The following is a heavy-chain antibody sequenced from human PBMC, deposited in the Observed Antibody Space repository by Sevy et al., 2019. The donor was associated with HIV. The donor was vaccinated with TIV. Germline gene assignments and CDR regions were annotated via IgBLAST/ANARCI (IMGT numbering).Heavy chain of an antibody. D-gene: IGHD3-10*01. V-gene: IGHV1-2*02. CDR1: GYTFTGYY. Sequence: ASVNVSCKASGYTFTGYYIYWVRQAPGQGLEWMGWINPNSGGTNYSQKFQGRVTMTTDTSINTAYMELSRLRSDDTAVYYCARDAQLLSYNWLDPWGQGTLVTVSS. CDR3: ARDAQLLSYNWLDP. CDR2: INPNSGGT. J-gene: IGHJ5*02.